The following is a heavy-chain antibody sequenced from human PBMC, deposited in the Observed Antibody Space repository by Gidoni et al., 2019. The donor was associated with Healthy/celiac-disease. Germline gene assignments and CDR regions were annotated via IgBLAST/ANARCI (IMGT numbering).Heavy chain of an antibody. CDR1: GFTFGDYA. Sequence: EVQLVESGGGLGQPGRSLRLSFTASGFTFGDYAMSWVRQAPGKGLEWVVFIRSKAYGGTTEYAASVKGRFTISRDDSKSIAYLQMNSLKTEDTAVYYCTRALLEHFDDWGQGTLVTVSS. CDR2: IRSKAYGGTT. D-gene: IGHD1-1*01. V-gene: IGHV3-49*04. J-gene: IGHJ4*02. CDR3: TRALLEHFDD.